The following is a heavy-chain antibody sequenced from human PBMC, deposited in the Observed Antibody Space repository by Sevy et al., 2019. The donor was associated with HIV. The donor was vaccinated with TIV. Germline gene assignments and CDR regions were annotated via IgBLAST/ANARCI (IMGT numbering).Heavy chain of an antibody. Sequence: GGSLRLSCAASGFTFNTYTMNWVRQTPGKGLERVSSITSSSGYIYYADSVKGRFAISRDNGENSLYLQMDSLRVEDTGVYYCAREHSGGSYYFDNWGQGAQVTVSS. D-gene: IGHD3-22*01. CDR3: AREHSGGSYYFDN. CDR1: GFTFNTYT. V-gene: IGHV3-21*01. CDR2: ITSSSGYI. J-gene: IGHJ5*02.